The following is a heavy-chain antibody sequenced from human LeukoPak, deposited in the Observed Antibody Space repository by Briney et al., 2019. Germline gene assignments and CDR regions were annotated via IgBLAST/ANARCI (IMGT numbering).Heavy chain of an antibody. CDR3: AATKQWLAFDI. V-gene: IGHV4-61*02. J-gene: IGHJ3*02. CDR1: GDSITSGSYY. Sequence: SQTLSLTCTVSGDSITSGSYYWSWIRQPAGKGLEWIGRIFISGGTNYNPSLRSRVTILEDTFKNHLSLKLTSVTAADTAVYYCAATKQWLAFDIWGRGTRVTVSS. CDR2: IFISGGT. D-gene: IGHD6-19*01.